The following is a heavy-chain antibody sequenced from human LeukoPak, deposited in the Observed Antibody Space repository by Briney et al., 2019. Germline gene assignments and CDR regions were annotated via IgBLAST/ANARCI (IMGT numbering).Heavy chain of an antibody. CDR2: INHSGST. J-gene: IGHJ3*02. D-gene: IGHD1-14*01. CDR1: GGSFSGYY. V-gene: IGHV4-34*01. Sequence: SETLSLTCAVYGGSFSGYYWSWIRQPPGKGLEWIGEINHSGSTNYNPSLKSRVTISVDTSKNQFSLKLSSVTAADTAVYYCARRKRGPRAFDIWGQGTMVTVSS. CDR3: ARRKRGPRAFDI.